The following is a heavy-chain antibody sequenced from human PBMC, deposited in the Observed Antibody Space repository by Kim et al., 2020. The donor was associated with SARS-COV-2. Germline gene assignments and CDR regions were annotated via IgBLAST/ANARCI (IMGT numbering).Heavy chain of an antibody. CDR2: IWYDGSNK. V-gene: IGHV3-33*01. CDR3: HRIYDFWSGDGMDV. J-gene: IGHJ6*02. D-gene: IGHD3-3*01. CDR1: GFTFSSYG. Sequence: GGSLRLSCAASGFTFSSYGMHWVRQAPGKGLEWVAVIWYDGSNKYYADSVKGRFTISRDNSKNTLYLQMNSLRAEDTAVYYCHRIYDFWSGDGMDVWGQGTTVTVSS.